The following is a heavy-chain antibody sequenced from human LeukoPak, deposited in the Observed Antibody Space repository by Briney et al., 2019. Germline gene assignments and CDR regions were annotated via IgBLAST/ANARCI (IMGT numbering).Heavy chain of an antibody. V-gene: IGHV3-30-3*01. CDR3: ARDSWYRCGNDCYSVDY. CDR1: GGSISSSS. Sequence: LSLTCTVSGGSISSSSYYWGWIRQAPGKGLEWVATISFDGSNKYYSDVVTGRFTVSRDNSKNTFYLQLDSLRTEDTALYSCARDSWYRCGNDCYSVDYWGQGSLVTVSS. D-gene: IGHD2-21*02. J-gene: IGHJ4*02. CDR2: ISFDGSNK.